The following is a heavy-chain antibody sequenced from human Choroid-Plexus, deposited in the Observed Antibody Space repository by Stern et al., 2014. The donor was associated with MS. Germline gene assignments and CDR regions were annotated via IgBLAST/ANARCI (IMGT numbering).Heavy chain of an antibody. J-gene: IGHJ6*02. V-gene: IGHV1-2*02. CDR2: ITPNTGGT. Sequence: QVQLVASGAEVKKPGASVKVSCKTSGSIFNGYYIHPVRPAPGQGLEWMAWITPNTGGTKSAHKIKGRVTMTRDTSINPSYVELSSLTSDDTAVYYCARDQRGITIFGVVTDYYYLGMDVWGQGTTVTVSS. CDR3: ARDQRGITIFGVVTDYYYLGMDV. CDR1: GSIFNGYY. D-gene: IGHD3-3*01.